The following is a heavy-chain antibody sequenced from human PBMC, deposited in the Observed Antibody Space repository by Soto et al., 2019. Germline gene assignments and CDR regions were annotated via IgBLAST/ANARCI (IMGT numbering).Heavy chain of an antibody. Sequence: QVQLVESGGGLVEPGGSLRLSCAASGFTFSDYYMSWIRQAPGKGLEWVSYIRSSGSTKSYADSVKGRFTISRDNAKNSLYLQMNSLRAEDTAVYYCARVKWLRFWGSGHEARSDAFDIWGQGTMVTVSS. CDR2: IRSSGSTK. V-gene: IGHV3-11*01. CDR1: GFTFSDYY. D-gene: IGHD5-12*01. J-gene: IGHJ3*02. CDR3: ARVKWLRFWGSGHEARSDAFDI.